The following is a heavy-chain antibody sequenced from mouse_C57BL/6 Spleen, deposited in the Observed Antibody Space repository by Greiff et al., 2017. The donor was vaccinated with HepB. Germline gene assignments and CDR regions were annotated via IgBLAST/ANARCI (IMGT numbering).Heavy chain of an antibody. CDR2: ISDGGRYT. J-gene: IGHJ2*01. V-gene: IGHV5-4*03. Sequence: EVKVVESGGGLVKPGGSLKLSCAASGFTFSSSAMSWVRQTPEKRLAWVATISDGGRYTYYPDNVKGRFTISRDNAKNNLYLQMSHLKSEDTARYYGARRGGSSPYYFDYWGQGTTHTGSS. CDR1: GFTFSSSA. D-gene: IGHD1-1*01. CDR3: ARRGGSSPYYFDY.